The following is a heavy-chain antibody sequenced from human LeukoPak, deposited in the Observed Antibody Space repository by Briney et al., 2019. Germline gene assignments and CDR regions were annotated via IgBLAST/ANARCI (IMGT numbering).Heavy chain of an antibody. V-gene: IGHV3-30*02. Sequence: GGSLRLSCAASGFTFSSYGMHWVRQAPGKGLEWVAFIRYDGSNKYYADSVKGRFTISRDNSKNTLYLQMNSLRAEDTAVYYCAKDRGCSGGSCYTNLFDYWGQGTLVTVSS. CDR3: AKDRGCSGGSCYTNLFDY. J-gene: IGHJ4*02. CDR2: IRYDGSNK. CDR1: GFTFSSYG. D-gene: IGHD2-15*01.